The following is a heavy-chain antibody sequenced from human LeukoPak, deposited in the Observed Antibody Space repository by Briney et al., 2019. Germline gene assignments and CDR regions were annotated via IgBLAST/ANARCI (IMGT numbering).Heavy chain of an antibody. V-gene: IGHV3-33*01. Sequence: PGRSLRLSCAASGFTFSSYGMHWVRQAPGKGLEWVAVIWYDGSNKYYADSVKGRFTISRDNSKNTLYLLMNSLRAEDTAVYYCARDGTGYQLPSLYYFDYWGQGTLVTVSS. J-gene: IGHJ4*02. D-gene: IGHD2-2*01. CDR1: GFTFSSYG. CDR2: IWYDGSNK. CDR3: ARDGTGYQLPSLYYFDY.